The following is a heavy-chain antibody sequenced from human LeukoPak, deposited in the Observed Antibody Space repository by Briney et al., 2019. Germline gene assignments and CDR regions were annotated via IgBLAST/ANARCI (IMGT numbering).Heavy chain of an antibody. D-gene: IGHD2-15*01. CDR3: TRDVEPGGTFDS. CDR2: INTRTGDP. CDR1: GYSFTRYG. V-gene: IGHV7-4-1*02. J-gene: IGHJ4*02. Sequence: ASVKISCKTSGYSFTRYGINWLRKAPGQRFEWLGWINTRTGDPSYAPAYMGRLLFSLDTSVSTAYLQISNLKSEDSAVYYCTRDVEPGGTFDSWGQGTLVTVSS.